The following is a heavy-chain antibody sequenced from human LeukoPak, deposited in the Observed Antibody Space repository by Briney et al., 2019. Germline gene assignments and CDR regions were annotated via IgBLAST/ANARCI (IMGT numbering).Heavy chain of an antibody. CDR1: GGSISSYY. V-gene: IGHV4-59*12. CDR3: ARGDDFSGDH. D-gene: IGHD3-16*01. CDR2: IYYSGST. Sequence: SETLSLTCTVSGGSISSYYWSWIRQPPGKGLEWIGYIYYSGSTNYNPSLKSRVTISVDTSKNQFSLKLSSVTAADTAVYYCARGDDFSGDHWGQGTLVTVSS. J-gene: IGHJ4*02.